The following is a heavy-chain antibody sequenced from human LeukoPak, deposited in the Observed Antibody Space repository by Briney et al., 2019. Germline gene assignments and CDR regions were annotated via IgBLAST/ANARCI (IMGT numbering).Heavy chain of an antibody. CDR2: ISFSGSA. CDR1: GDSISSGSYY. V-gene: IGHV4-39*01. D-gene: IGHD3-3*01. J-gene: IGHJ4*02. Sequence: SETLSLTCTVSGDSISSGSYYWGWIRQPPGKGLEWVGSISFSGSAYHNPSLKSRVSISVDTSKNYFSLNPTSVTAADTAVYYCARHSSYYDFDYWGQGTLATVSS. CDR3: ARHSSYYDFDY.